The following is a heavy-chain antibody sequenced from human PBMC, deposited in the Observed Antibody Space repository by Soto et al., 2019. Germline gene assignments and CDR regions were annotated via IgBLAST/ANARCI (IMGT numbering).Heavy chain of an antibody. D-gene: IGHD6-13*01. Sequence: EVQLVESGGGLVQPGGSLRLSCAASGFTFSRNWMHWVRQAPGKGLVWLSRINSDGTTTTYADSVKGRFTISRDNSKNTVYLQINNLRADDTAVYYCATVGTGSYHWFDPWGQGTLVTVSS. CDR2: INSDGTTT. V-gene: IGHV3-74*01. CDR3: ATVGTGSYHWFDP. CDR1: GFTFSRNW. J-gene: IGHJ5*02.